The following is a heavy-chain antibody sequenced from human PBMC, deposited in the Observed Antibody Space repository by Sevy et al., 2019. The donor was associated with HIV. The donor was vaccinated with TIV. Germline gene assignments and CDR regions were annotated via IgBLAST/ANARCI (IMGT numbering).Heavy chain of an antibody. CDR1: GFTFSSYG. V-gene: IGHV3-33*01. J-gene: IGHJ6*02. Sequence: GGSLRLSCAASGFTFSSYGMHWVRQAPGKGLEWVAVIWYDGSNKYYADSVKGRFTISRYNSKNTLYLQMNSLRAEDTAVYYCARDRRYCSSTSCYRYGMDVWGQGTTVTVSS. CDR2: IWYDGSNK. CDR3: ARDRRYCSSTSCYRYGMDV. D-gene: IGHD2-2*01.